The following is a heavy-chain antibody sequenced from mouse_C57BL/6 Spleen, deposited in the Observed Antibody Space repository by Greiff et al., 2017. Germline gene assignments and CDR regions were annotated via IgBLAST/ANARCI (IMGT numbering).Heavy chain of an antibody. J-gene: IGHJ3*01. CDR3: AFYYYGSSPFAY. Sequence: QVHVKQSGAELVRPGTSVKVSCKASGYAFTNYLIEWVKQRPGQGLEWIGVINPGSGGTNYNEKFKGKATLTADKSSSTAYMQLSSLTSEDSAVYFCAFYYYGSSPFAYWGQGTLVTVSA. CDR2: INPGSGGT. CDR1: GYAFTNYL. V-gene: IGHV1-54*01. D-gene: IGHD1-1*01.